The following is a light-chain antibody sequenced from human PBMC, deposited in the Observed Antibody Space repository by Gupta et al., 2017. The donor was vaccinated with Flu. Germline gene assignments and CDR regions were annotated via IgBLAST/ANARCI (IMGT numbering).Light chain of an antibody. J-gene: IGLJ3*02. CDR2: NNN. V-gene: IGLV1-44*01. CDR3: ASWDDSRNGGV. Sequence: VTISCSGSSSNIGSNTVNWYQQLPRTAPKLLIYNNNQRPSGVPDRFAGSKSDTSASLAISGLQAEDEADYYCASWDDSRNGGVFGGGTKLTVL. CDR1: SSNIGSNT.